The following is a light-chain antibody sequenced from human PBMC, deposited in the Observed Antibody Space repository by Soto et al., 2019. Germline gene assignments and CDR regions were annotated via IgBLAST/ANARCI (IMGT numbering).Light chain of an antibody. CDR2: DNN. CDR1: SSNIGKTY. CDR3: GTLDSSLSAYV. J-gene: IGLJ1*01. Sequence: QSVLTQPPSVSAAPGQKVTLSCSGSSSNIGKTYVSWYQQLPGTAPKLIIYDNNKRPSGIPDRFSGSKSGTSATLGITGLQTGDEADYYCGTLDSSLSAYVFGTGTKVTVL. V-gene: IGLV1-51*01.